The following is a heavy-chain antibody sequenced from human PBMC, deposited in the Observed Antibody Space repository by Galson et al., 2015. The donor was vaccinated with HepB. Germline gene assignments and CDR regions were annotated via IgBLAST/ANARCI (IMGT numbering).Heavy chain of an antibody. CDR2: ISGSGTSR. D-gene: IGHD3-16*02. Sequence: SLRLSCAASGFTFSSYPMSWVRQAPGNGLEWVSAISGSGTSRDYADSVRGRFTISRDKSTNTLSLQMTSLRVEDTAVYYCAKGPSDYVWGSSRNWFDPWGQGTLVTVSS. CDR1: GFTFSSYP. CDR3: AKGPSDYVWGSSRNWFDP. J-gene: IGHJ5*02. V-gene: IGHV3-23*01.